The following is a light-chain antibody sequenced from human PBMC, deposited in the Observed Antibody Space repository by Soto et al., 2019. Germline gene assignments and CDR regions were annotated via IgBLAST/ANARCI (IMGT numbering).Light chain of an antibody. J-gene: IGLJ2*01. CDR3: SSYTSSSTLV. CDR2: EVS. CDR1: SYNVGGYNY. V-gene: IGLV2-14*01. Sequence: QYALTQPASVSGSPGQSITISCTGTSYNVGGYNYVSWYQQHPGKAPKLMIYEVSNRPSGVSNRFSGSKSGNTASLTISGLQAEDEADYYCSSYTSSSTLVFGGGTKLTAL.